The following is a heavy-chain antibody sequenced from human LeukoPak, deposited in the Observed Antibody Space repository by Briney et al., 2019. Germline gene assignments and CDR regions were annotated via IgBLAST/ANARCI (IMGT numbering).Heavy chain of an antibody. CDR2: ISYDGSNK. Sequence: PGGSLRLSCAASGFTFSSYAMHWVRQAPGKGLEWVAVISYDGSNKYYADSVKGRFTISRDNSKNTLYLQMNSLRAEDTAVYYCARELHDYGDQDGYYYYYGMDVWGQGTTVTVSS. CDR3: ARELHDYGDQDGYYYYYGMDV. D-gene: IGHD4-17*01. CDR1: GFTFSSYA. V-gene: IGHV3-30*04. J-gene: IGHJ6*02.